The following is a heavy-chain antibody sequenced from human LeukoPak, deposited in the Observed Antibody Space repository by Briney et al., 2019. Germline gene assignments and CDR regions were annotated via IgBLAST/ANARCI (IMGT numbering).Heavy chain of an antibody. CDR1: GFTFSSYG. CDR3: AKTSSSWSERGYFDY. J-gene: IGHJ4*02. D-gene: IGHD6-13*01. CDR2: ISYDGSNK. Sequence: GGSLRLSCAASGFTFSSYGMHWVRQAPGKGLEWVAVISYDGSNKYYADSVKGRFTISRDNSKNTLYLQMNSLRAEDTAVYYCAKTSSSWSERGYFDYWGQGTLVTLSS. V-gene: IGHV3-30*18.